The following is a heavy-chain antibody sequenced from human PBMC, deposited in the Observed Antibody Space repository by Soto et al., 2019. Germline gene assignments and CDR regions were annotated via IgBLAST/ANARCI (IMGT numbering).Heavy chain of an antibody. CDR1: GYTFTTYF. Sequence: QVQLVQSGAEVVKPGASVKVSCKASGYTFTTYFLHWVRQTPGQGLEWLGWIFPGSGGTNYAQKFQGGVTILGDTSINTAYMELSRLTSGDTGVYYFAREWQRGTDYWGQGDLITVSS. V-gene: IGHV1-2*02. D-gene: IGHD6-25*01. CDR3: AREWQRGTDY. J-gene: IGHJ4*02. CDR2: IFPGSGGT.